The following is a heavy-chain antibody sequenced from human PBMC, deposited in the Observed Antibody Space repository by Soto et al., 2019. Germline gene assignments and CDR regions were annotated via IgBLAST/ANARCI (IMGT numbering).Heavy chain of an antibody. D-gene: IGHD5-18*01. J-gene: IGHJ6*02. CDR1: GYTFTGYY. CDR3: ARTIWLNYYYGMDV. V-gene: IGHV1-2*02. CDR2: INPNSGGT. Sequence: ASVKVSCKASGYTFTGYYMHWVRQAPGQGLEWMGWINPNSGGTNYAQKFQGRVTMTRDTSTSTVYMELSSLRSEDTAVYYCARTIWLNYYYGMDVWGQGTTVTVSS.